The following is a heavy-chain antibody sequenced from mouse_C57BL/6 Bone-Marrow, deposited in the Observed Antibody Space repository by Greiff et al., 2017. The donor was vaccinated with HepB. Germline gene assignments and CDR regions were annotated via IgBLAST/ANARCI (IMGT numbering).Heavy chain of an antibody. Sequence: EVKLQESGAELVRPGASVKLSCTASGFNIKDDYMHWVKQRPEQGLEWIGWIDTENGDTEYASKFQGKATITADTASNTAYLQLSSLTSEDTAVYYWTPYYYGSSYDAMDYWGQGTSVTVSS. D-gene: IGHD1-1*01. CDR2: IDTENGDT. CDR1: GFNIKDDY. CDR3: TPYYYGSSYDAMDY. V-gene: IGHV14-4*01. J-gene: IGHJ4*01.